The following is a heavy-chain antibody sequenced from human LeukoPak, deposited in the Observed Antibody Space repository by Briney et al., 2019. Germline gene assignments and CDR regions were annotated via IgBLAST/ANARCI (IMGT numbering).Heavy chain of an antibody. CDR2: ISYDGSNK. CDR1: GFTFSSYG. CDR3: AKDLLLWFGELSF. J-gene: IGHJ4*02. Sequence: GGSLRLSCAASGFTFSSYGMHWVRQAPGKGLEWVAVISYDGSNKYYADSVKGRFTISRDNSKNTLYLQTNSLRAEDTAVYYCAKDLLLWFGELSFWGQGTLVTVSS. D-gene: IGHD3-10*01. V-gene: IGHV3-30*18.